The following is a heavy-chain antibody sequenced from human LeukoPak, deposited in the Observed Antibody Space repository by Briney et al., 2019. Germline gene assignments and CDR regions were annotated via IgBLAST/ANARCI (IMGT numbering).Heavy chain of an antibody. CDR1: GYTLTELS. V-gene: IGHV1-24*01. Sequence: ASVKVSCKVSGYTLTELSMHWVRQAPGKGLEWMGGFDPEDGETIYAQKFQGRVTMTEDTSTDTAYMELSSLRSEDTAVYYCATARSQWFPWGAFAYGAQEPRATVP. CDR2: FDPEDGET. J-gene: IGHJ4*02. D-gene: IGHD3-16*01. CDR3: ATARSQWFPWGAFAY.